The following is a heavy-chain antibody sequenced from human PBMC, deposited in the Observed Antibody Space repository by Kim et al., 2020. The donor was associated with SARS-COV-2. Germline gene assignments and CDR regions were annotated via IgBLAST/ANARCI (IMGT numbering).Heavy chain of an antibody. V-gene: IGHV5-51*01. D-gene: IGHD1-26*01. CDR1: GYSFTSYW. Sequence: GESLKISCKGSGYSFTSYWIGWVRQMPGKGLEWMGIIYPGDSDTRYSPSFQGQVTISADKSISTAYLQWSSLKASDTAMYYCARRVIAYSGSYYYYYRMDVWGQGTTVTVSS. CDR2: IYPGDSDT. CDR3: ARRVIAYSGSYYYYYRMDV. J-gene: IGHJ6*02.